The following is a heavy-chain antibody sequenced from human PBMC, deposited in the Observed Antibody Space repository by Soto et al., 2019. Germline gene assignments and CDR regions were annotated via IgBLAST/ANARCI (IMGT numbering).Heavy chain of an antibody. CDR2: ISEYNGNI. CDR3: ARRSTDTAFWYFDL. CDR1: GYALTSSG. D-gene: IGHD3-3*02. V-gene: IGHV1-18*04. Sequence: QVQLVQSGAEVKKPGASVEVSCKASGYALTSSGITWVRQAPGQGLEWMGWISEYNGNIDYAEKFQTRVALTTDTSTGTAFMELRDLRSDDTAVYYCARRSTDTAFWYFDLWGRGTLVTVSS. J-gene: IGHJ2*01.